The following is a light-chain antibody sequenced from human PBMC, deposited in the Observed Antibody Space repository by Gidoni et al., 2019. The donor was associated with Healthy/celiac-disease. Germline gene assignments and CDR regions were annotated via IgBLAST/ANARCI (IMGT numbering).Light chain of an antibody. Sequence: QSALTQPRSVSGFPGQSVTISCTGTSSDVGGYNYVSWYQQHPGKAPKLMIYDVSKRPSGVPDRFSGSKSGNTASLTISGLQAEDEADYYCCSYAGSYTFGVFGTGTKVTVL. CDR3: CSYAGSYTFGV. J-gene: IGLJ1*01. CDR2: DVS. V-gene: IGLV2-11*01. CDR1: SSDVGGYNY.